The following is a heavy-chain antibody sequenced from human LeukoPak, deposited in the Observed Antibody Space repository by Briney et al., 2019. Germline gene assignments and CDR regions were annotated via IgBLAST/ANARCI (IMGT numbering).Heavy chain of an antibody. CDR3: ARDVAPVEMATISWFDP. V-gene: IGHV1-69*04. CDR1: GGTFSSYA. J-gene: IGHJ5*02. CDR2: IIPILGIA. D-gene: IGHD5-24*01. Sequence: SVKVSCKASGGTFSSYAISWVRQAPGQGLEWMGRIIPILGIANYVQKFQGRVTITADKSTSTAYMELSSLRSEDTAVYYCARDVAPVEMATISWFDPWGQGTLVTVSS.